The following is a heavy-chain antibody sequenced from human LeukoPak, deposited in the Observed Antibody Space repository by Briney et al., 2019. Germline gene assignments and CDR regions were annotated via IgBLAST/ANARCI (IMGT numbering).Heavy chain of an antibody. CDR1: GYSISSGYY. CDR2: IYHSGST. V-gene: IGHV4-38-2*02. CDR3: ARPSVGDCSSTSCYFDY. D-gene: IGHD2-2*01. Sequence: SETLSLTCTVSGYSISSGYYWGWIRQPPGKGLEWIGSIYHSGSTYYNPSLKSRVTISVDTSKNQFSLKLSSVTAADTAVYYCARPSVGDCSSTSCYFDYWGQGTLVTVSS. J-gene: IGHJ4*02.